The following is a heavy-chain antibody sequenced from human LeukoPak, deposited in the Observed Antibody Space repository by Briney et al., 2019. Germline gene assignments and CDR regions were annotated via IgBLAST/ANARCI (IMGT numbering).Heavy chain of an antibody. CDR3: ANCQSGHDVFDI. V-gene: IGHV3-30*02. CDR1: GFTFSSYS. D-gene: IGHD3-3*01. Sequence: PGGSLRLSWAASGFTFSSYSMNWIRQPPGEGQAWVAFMRYDGGSKYYADPVKGGFTISRDNSKNTLYMQMNSRRAEDTAVYYCANCQSGHDVFDIWGQGTMVTVSS. J-gene: IGHJ3*02. CDR2: MRYDGGSK.